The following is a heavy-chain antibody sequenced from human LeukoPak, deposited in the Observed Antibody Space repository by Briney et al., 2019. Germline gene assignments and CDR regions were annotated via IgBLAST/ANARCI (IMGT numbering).Heavy chain of an antibody. V-gene: IGHV3-30-3*01. Sequence: GGSLRLSCVVSGFTFSSYVLHWVRQAPGKGLEWVAVMSYDGSNKYYAGSVKGRFTISRDNSKNTLYLQMNSLRAEDTAVYYCARVPRGSYSFDYWGQGTLVTVSS. J-gene: IGHJ4*02. CDR1: GFTFSSYV. D-gene: IGHD1-26*01. CDR3: ARVPRGSYSFDY. CDR2: MSYDGSNK.